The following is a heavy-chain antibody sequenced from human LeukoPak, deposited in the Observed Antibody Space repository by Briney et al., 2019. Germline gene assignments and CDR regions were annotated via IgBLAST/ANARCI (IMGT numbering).Heavy chain of an antibody. J-gene: IGHJ4*02. CDR1: GGSISTYY. Sequence: PSETLSITCTVSGGSISTYYWSWIRQPPGKGLEWIGYIYYSGSTNYNPSLKSRVTISVDTSKNQFSLKLSSVTAADTAVYYCARDHSGWYDYWGQGTLVTVSS. CDR2: IYYSGST. CDR3: ARDHSGWYDY. D-gene: IGHD6-19*01. V-gene: IGHV4-59*01.